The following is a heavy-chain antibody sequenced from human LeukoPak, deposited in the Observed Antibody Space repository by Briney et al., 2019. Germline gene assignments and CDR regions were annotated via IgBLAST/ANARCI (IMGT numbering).Heavy chain of an antibody. V-gene: IGHV3-23*01. J-gene: IGHJ5*02. CDR1: GFSFSSYT. D-gene: IGHD2-21*01. CDR2: ISDRGSTT. Sequence: GGSLRHSCAASGFSFSSYTMSWVRQAPGKGLEWVSGISDRGSTTYYADSVKGRFTISRDNSKNTLYLQMNSLRAEDTAVYYCAKEGFALGLFDPWGQGTLVTVSS. CDR3: AKEGFALGLFDP.